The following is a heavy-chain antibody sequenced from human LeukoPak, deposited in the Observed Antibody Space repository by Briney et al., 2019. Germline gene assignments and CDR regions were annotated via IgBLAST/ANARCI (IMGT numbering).Heavy chain of an antibody. CDR1: GYIFPNYW. Sequence: GESLKISCKGSGYIFPNYWLGWVRQMPGKGLEWMGFIYAGDSDTTYSPSFQGQVTISADKSINTVYLQWSSLKASDSAIYYCATLRESDSSGWYGVDAFDIWGQGTMVTVSS. V-gene: IGHV5-51*01. D-gene: IGHD6-19*01. J-gene: IGHJ3*02. CDR2: IYAGDSDT. CDR3: ATLRESDSSGWYGVDAFDI.